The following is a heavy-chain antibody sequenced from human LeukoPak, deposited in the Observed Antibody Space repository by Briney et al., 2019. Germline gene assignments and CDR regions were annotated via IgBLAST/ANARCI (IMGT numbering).Heavy chain of an antibody. CDR3: AKDAQRELTRDLAY. CDR1: GFTFDDYA. CDR2: ISWNSGSI. D-gene: IGHD1-26*01. Sequence: PGGSLRLSCAASGFTFDDYAMHWVRQAPGKGLEWVSGISWNSGSIGYADSVKGRFTISRDNAKNSLYLQMNSLRAEDTALYYCAKDAQRELTRDLAYWGQETLVTVSS. J-gene: IGHJ4*02. V-gene: IGHV3-9*01.